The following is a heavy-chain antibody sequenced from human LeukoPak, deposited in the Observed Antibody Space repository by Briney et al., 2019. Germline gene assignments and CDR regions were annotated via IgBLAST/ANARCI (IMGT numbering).Heavy chain of an antibody. CDR1: GFTFSSNW. Sequence: GGSLRLSCAASGFTFSSNWMHWVRQAPGKGLVWVSRINEDGSTTNYADSVKGRSTIFRDNAKNTLYLQMNSLRAEDTAVYYCAKDLNSTYNYDSSGYEDAFDIWGQGTMVTVSS. D-gene: IGHD3-22*01. J-gene: IGHJ3*02. V-gene: IGHV3-74*01. CDR3: AKDLNSTYNYDSSGYEDAFDI. CDR2: INEDGSTT.